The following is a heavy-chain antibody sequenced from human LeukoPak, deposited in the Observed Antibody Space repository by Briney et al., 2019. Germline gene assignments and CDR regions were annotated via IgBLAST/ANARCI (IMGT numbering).Heavy chain of an antibody. J-gene: IGHJ6*02. CDR2: IYYSGST. Sequence: SETLSLTCTVSGGSISSYYWSWIRQPPGKGLEWIGYIYYSGSTNYNPSLKSRVTISVDTSKNQFSLKLSSVTAADTAVYYCARLHCSGTSCYWTGGYYYYYGMDVWGQGTTVTVSS. D-gene: IGHD2-2*01. CDR1: GGSISSYY. V-gene: IGHV4-59*12. CDR3: ARLHCSGTSCYWTGGYYYYYGMDV.